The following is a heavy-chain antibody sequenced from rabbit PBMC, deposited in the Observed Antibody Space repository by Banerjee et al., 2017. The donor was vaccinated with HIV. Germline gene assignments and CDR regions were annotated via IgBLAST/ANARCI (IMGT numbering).Heavy chain of an antibody. V-gene: IGHV1S45*01. D-gene: IGHD4-1*01. Sequence: QEQLEESGGDLVKPEGSLTLTCTASAFSFSNKYVMCWVRQAPGKGLEWIGCIYVGSSESTYYASWAKGRFTISKASWTTVTLQMTSLTAADTASYFCARDLAGVIGWNFNLWGQGTLVTVS. CDR2: IYVGSSEST. CDR3: ARDLAGVIGWNFNL. CDR1: AFSFSNKYV. J-gene: IGHJ4*01.